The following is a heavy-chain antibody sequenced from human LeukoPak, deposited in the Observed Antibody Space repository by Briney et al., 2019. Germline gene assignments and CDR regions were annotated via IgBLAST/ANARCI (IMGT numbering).Heavy chain of an antibody. CDR2: IDSRGST. J-gene: IGHJ4*02. V-gene: IGHV4-61*02. D-gene: IGHD4-23*01. Sequence: PSQTLSLTCTVSGGSISSGTNFWTWIRQPAGKGLEWIGRIDSRGSTYYNPSLRSRITISLATSNNQFSLTLSSVTAADTAMYYCARGNGGSSEFDYWGQGTLVTVSS. CDR3: ARGNGGSSEFDY. CDR1: GGSISSGTNF.